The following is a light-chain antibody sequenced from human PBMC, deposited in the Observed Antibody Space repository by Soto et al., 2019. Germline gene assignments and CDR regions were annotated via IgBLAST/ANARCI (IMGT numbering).Light chain of an antibody. CDR2: KAS. J-gene: IGKJ1*01. V-gene: IGKV1-5*03. CDR3: QQYTSYRT. CDR1: QSISSW. Sequence: DIQMTQSPSTLSASVGDRVTITCRASQSISSWLAWYQQKPGKAPKLLIYKASSLESGVPSRFSGSGSGTEFTLTISSLQPDDFATYHCQQYTSYRTLGQGTNVDIK.